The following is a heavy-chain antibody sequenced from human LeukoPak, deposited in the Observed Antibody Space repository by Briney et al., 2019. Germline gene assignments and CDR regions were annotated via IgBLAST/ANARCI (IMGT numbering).Heavy chain of an antibody. CDR3: AKDYPYYYGSGSPKDDAFDI. CDR1: GFTFSYYA. J-gene: IGHJ3*02. D-gene: IGHD3-10*01. Sequence: GGSLRLSCAASGFTFSYYAMSWVRQAPGKGLECVSAISGSGDSTYYADSVKGRFTISRDNSKNTLYLQMNSLRAEDTAVYYCAKDYPYYYGSGSPKDDAFDIWGQGTMVTVSS. CDR2: ISGSGDST. V-gene: IGHV3-23*01.